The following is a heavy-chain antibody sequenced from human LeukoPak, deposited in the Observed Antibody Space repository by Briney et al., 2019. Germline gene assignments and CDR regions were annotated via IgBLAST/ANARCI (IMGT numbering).Heavy chain of an antibody. D-gene: IGHD1-26*01. CDR1: GYSFTSYW. V-gene: IGHV5-51*01. Sequence: GESLKISCKGSGYSFTSYWIGGVRQMPGKGLEWMGIIYPGDSDTRYSPSFQGQVTISADKSISTAYLQWSSLKASVTAMYYCARPLSGSYSEFDYWGQGTLVTVSS. CDR3: ARPLSGSYSEFDY. CDR2: IYPGDSDT. J-gene: IGHJ4*02.